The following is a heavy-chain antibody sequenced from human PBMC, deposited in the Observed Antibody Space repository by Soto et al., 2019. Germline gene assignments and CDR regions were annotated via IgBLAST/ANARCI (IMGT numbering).Heavy chain of an antibody. D-gene: IGHD2-15*01. CDR2: ISGNSRFT. J-gene: IGHJ3*02. CDR1: GFTFSDYY. V-gene: IGHV3-11*06. Sequence: QAQLVESGGGLVKPGGSLRVSCAASGFTFSDYYMSWIRQASGKGLERISYISGNSRFTNYADSVKGRFTISRDNAKNSVYLEMNSLTADDTAVYYCARERGGRSPEDAFDIWGLGTMVTVSS. CDR3: ARERGGRSPEDAFDI.